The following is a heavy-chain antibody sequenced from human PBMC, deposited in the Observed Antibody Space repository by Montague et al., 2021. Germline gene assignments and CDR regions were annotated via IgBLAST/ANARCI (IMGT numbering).Heavy chain of an antibody. CDR1: GASITSNVYY. CDR2: IYYSGNS. CDR3: ARVFSSWYVGWFDP. D-gene: IGHD6-13*01. Sequence: SETLSLTCTVSGASITSNVYYWGWTRQSPGKGPEWIGSIYYSGNSFYQPSLKSRITMAVDTSKNQFSLKLSSVTAADTAIYYCARVFSSWYVGWFDPWGRGTLVTVSS. V-gene: IGHV4-39*07. J-gene: IGHJ5*02.